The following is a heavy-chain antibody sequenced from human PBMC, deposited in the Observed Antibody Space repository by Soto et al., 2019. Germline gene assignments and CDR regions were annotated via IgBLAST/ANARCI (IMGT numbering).Heavy chain of an antibody. Sequence: PSETLSLTCTVSGGSISSSSYYWGWIRQPPGKGLEWIGSIYYSGSTYYNPSLKSRVTISVDTSKNQFSLKLSSVTAADTAVYYCARLISVFSGSYYPSYYFDYWGQGTLVTVSS. D-gene: IGHD1-26*01. J-gene: IGHJ4*02. CDR1: GGSISSSSYY. V-gene: IGHV4-39*01. CDR3: ARLISVFSGSYYPSYYFDY. CDR2: IYYSGST.